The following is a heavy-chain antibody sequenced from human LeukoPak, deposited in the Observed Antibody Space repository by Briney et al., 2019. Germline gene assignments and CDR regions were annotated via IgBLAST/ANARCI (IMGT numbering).Heavy chain of an antibody. Sequence: ASVKVSCKASGYTFTSYDINWVRQATGQGLGWMGWMNPNSGNTGYAQKFQGRVTMTRNTSISTAYMELSSLRSEDTAVYYCASFLAAAAGSYYYGMDVWGQGTTVTVSS. D-gene: IGHD6-13*01. V-gene: IGHV1-8*01. CDR3: ASFLAAAAGSYYYGMDV. CDR2: MNPNSGNT. CDR1: GYTFTSYD. J-gene: IGHJ6*02.